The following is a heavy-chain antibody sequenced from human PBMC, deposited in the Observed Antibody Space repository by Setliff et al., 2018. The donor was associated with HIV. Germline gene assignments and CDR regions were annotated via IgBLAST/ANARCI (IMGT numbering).Heavy chain of an antibody. V-gene: IGHV4-59*11. CDR3: ARVLTGDNGWGYIDY. J-gene: IGHJ4*02. Sequence: SETLSPTCTVSSGSISGHYWSWIRQPPGKGLEWIGYIYSSGSTNYNPSLKSRVTISVDTSKSQFSLRLTSVTAADTALYYCARVLTGDNGWGYIDYWGQGSLVTVS. CDR1: SGSISGHY. D-gene: IGHD7-27*01. CDR2: IYSSGST.